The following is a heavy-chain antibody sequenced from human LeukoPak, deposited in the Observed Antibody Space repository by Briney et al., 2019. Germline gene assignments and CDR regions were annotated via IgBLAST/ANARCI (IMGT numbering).Heavy chain of an antibody. CDR2: IFYSGRT. V-gene: IGHV4-59*08. Sequence: SETLSLTCTVSGGSISSYYWNWIRQPPGKGLEYIGYIFYSGRTNYNPSLKSRVTLSVDTSKNWFSLRLTSVTAADTAVYYCARSPIFTIFGVVIMYYFDYWGQGTLVTVSS. D-gene: IGHD3-3*01. CDR1: GGSISSYY. J-gene: IGHJ4*02. CDR3: ARSPIFTIFGVVIMYYFDY.